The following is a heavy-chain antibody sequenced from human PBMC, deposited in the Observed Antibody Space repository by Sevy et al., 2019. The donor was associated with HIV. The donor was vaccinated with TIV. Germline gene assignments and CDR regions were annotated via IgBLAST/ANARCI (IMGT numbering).Heavy chain of an antibody. J-gene: IGHJ6*03. V-gene: IGHV3-74*01. CDR2: INSDGSRT. D-gene: IGHD2-15*01. CDR1: GFYFVNYW. CDR3: IKGMSATYFYYFDMDI. Sequence: GGSLRLSCEGSGFYFVNYWFHWVRQAPGKGLEWVSRINSDGSRTNYAESVEGRFVVSRDNARNTVYLQMNSLRVEDTAVYYCIKGMSATYFYYFDMDIWGTGTTVTVSS.